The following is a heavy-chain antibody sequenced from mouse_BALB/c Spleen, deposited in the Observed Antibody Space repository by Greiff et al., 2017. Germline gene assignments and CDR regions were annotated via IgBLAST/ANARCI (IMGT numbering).Heavy chain of an antibody. J-gene: IGHJ1*01. D-gene: IGHD2-1*01. CDR3: TRGGNSWYFDV. CDR1: GFTFSNYW. CDR2: IRLKSNNYAT. V-gene: IGHV6-6*02. Sequence: EVNVVESGGGLVQPGGSMKLSCVASGFTFSNYWMNWVRQSPEKGLEWVAEIRLKSNNYATHYAESVKGRFTISRDDSKSSVYLQMNNLRAEDTGIYYCTRGGNSWYFDVWGAGTTVTVSS.